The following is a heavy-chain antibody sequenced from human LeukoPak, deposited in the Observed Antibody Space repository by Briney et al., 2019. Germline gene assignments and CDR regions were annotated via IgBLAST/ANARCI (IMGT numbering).Heavy chain of an antibody. V-gene: IGHV4-39*01. Sequence: SETLSLTCTVSGGSISSSSYYWGWIRQPPGKGLEWIGSIYYSGSTYYNPSLKSRVTISVDTSKNQFSLKLSSVTAADTAVYYCARPRIVGAHDAFDIWGQGTMVTVSS. CDR2: IYYSGST. D-gene: IGHD1-26*01. CDR3: ARPRIVGAHDAFDI. J-gene: IGHJ3*02. CDR1: GGSISSSSYY.